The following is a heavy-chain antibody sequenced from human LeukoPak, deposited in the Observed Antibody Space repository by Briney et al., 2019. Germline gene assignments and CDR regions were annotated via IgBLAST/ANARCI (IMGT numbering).Heavy chain of an antibody. J-gene: IGHJ6*03. CDR2: IYTSGST. CDR1: GGSISSSSYY. Sequence: SETLSLTCTVSGGSISSSSYYWSWIRQPAGKGLEWIGRIYTSGSTNYNPSLKSRVTMSVDTSKNQFSLKLSSVTAADTAVYYCARGRPFGELSQYYYYMDVWGKGTTVTISS. CDR3: ARGRPFGELSQYYYYMDV. D-gene: IGHD3-10*01. V-gene: IGHV4-61*02.